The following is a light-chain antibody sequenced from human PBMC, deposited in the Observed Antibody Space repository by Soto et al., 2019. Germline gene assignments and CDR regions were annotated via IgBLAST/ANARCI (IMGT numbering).Light chain of an antibody. J-gene: IGKJ4*01. CDR3: QQYGSPPLT. V-gene: IGKV3-20*01. Sequence: EIMVTQSPGTLSLSPGERATLSCRASQSVSSSYLAWYQQEPGQAPRLLIFGASNRANGIPDRFSGSGSGTDFTLTISRLEPEDFAVFYCQQYGSPPLTFAGGTKVDIK. CDR1: QSVSSSY. CDR2: GAS.